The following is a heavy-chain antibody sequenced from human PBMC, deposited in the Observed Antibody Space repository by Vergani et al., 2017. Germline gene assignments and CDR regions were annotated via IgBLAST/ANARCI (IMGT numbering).Heavy chain of an antibody. V-gene: IGHV7-4-1*02. CDR2: INTNTGNP. J-gene: IGHJ3*02. D-gene: IGHD5-24*01. CDR3: ASIEMATVGDAFDI. CDR1: GYTFTSYA. Sequence: QVQLVQSGSELKKPGASVKVSCKASGYTFTSYAMNWVRQAPGQGLEWMGWINTNTGNPTYAQGFTGRFVFSLDTSVNTAFLQISSLKAEDTAVYYCASIEMATVGDAFDIWGQGTMVTVSS.